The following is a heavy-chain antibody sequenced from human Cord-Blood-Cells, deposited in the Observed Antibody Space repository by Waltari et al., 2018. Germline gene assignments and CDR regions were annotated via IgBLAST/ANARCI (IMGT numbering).Heavy chain of an antibody. CDR1: GFPFSSYW. CDR2: IKQDGSEK. V-gene: IGHV3-7*05. Sequence: EVQLVESGGGLVQPGGSLRLSCAASGFPFSSYWMRWVRQAPGKGLEWVANIKQDGSEKYYVDSVKGRFTISRDNAKNSLYLQMNSLRAEDTAVYYCARDPGRPYSSSWFDYWGQGTLVTVSS. D-gene: IGHD6-13*01. CDR3: ARDPGRPYSSSWFDY. J-gene: IGHJ4*02.